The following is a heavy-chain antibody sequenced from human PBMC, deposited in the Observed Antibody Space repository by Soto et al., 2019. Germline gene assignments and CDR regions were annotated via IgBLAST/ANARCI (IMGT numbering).Heavy chain of an antibody. V-gene: IGHV3-30*18. J-gene: IGHJ1*01. D-gene: IGHD3-22*01. CDR2: VSFDGTNK. CDR1: GFTFSSHG. Sequence: QVQLVESGGGVVQPGMTLRLSCTASGFTFSSHGMHWVRQAPGKGLVWVAVVSFDGTNKNYADSVRGRFTISRDNTKNTLYLQMSSLRAEDTAVYYCANGDSSGFEYFQSWGQDTLVTVSS. CDR3: ANGDSSGFEYFQS.